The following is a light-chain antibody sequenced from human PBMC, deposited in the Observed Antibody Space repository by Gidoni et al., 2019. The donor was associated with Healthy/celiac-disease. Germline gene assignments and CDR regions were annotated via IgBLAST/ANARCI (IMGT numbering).Light chain of an antibody. CDR1: QSVSSI. CDR3: QQYNTWPLT. CDR2: VAS. J-gene: IGKJ4*01. V-gene: IGKV3-15*01. Sequence: DIVMTQSPATPSVSPGERATLSCRASQSVSSILAGYQQKPGQSPRPLIYVASTSATGIPARFSGSGSVTEFTLTISSLQSEDFAVYYCQQYNTWPLTFGGGTKVEIK.